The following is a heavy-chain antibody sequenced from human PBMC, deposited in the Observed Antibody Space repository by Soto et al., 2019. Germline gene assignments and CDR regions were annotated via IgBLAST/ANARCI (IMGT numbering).Heavy chain of an antibody. J-gene: IGHJ4*02. V-gene: IGHV3-23*01. CDR1: GFTFSSYA. D-gene: IGHD3-16*02. CDR3: AKDSPLNYDYIWGSYRYTDYFDY. CDR2: ISGSGGST. Sequence: EVQLLESGGGLVQPGGSLRLSCAASGFTFSSYAMSWVRQAPGKGLEWVSAISGSGGSTYYADSVKGRFTISRDNSKNTLYLQMNSLRAEDTAVYYCAKDSPLNYDYIWGSYRYTDYFDYWGQGTLVTVSS.